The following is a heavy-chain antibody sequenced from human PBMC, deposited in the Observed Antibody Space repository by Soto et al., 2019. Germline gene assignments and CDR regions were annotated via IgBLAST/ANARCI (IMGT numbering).Heavy chain of an antibody. CDR3: ARDYYDSSGYYYYYYGMDV. CDR2: INHSGST. Sequence: SETLSLTCAVYGGSFSGYYWSWIRQPPGKGLEWIGEINHSGSTNYNPSLKSRVTISVDTSKNQFSLKLSSVTAADTAVYYCARDYYDSSGYYYYYYGMDVWGQVTTVTVSS. V-gene: IGHV4-34*01. CDR1: GGSFSGYY. D-gene: IGHD3-22*01. J-gene: IGHJ6*02.